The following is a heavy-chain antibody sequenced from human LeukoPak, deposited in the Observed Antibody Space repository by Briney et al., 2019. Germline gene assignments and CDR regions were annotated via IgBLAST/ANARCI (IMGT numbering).Heavy chain of an antibody. CDR1: GGSISSHY. V-gene: IGHV4-59*08. D-gene: IGHD2-15*01. Sequence: SETLSLTCTISGGSISSHYWNWIRQPPGKGLEWIGYISYSGSTNYNPSLKSRVTMSLDTSKNHFSLKLTSVTAADAAVYYCARLLGYCSGGSCYPRWFAPWGQGTLVTVSS. J-gene: IGHJ5*02. CDR3: ARLLGYCSGGSCYPRWFAP. CDR2: ISYSGST.